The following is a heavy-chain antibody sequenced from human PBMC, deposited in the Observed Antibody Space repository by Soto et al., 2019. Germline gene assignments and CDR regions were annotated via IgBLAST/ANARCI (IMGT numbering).Heavy chain of an antibody. CDR1: GYTFTSYG. D-gene: IGHD2-2*01. J-gene: IGHJ5*01. CDR3: ARLVGNSWLDS. CDR2: ISAYNGNT. V-gene: IGHV1-18*01. Sequence: GASVKVSCKASGYTFTSYGISWVRQAPGQGLEWMGWISAYNGNTNYAQKLQGRVTINPDTSNNQFSLQLNSVTPDDTAVYYCARLVGNSWLDSWGQGTLVTVSS.